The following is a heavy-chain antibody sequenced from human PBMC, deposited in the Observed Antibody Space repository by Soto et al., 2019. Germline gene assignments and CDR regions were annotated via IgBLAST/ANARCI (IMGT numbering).Heavy chain of an antibody. V-gene: IGHV4-59*01. CDR1: GGSLGTYY. D-gene: IGHD1-26*01. Sequence: SETLSLTCSVSGGSLGTYYWSWIRQPPGKGLEWVGYIYYSGTTNYSPSLKSRVTMSIDTSKNQFSLKLNSVTAADTAVYYCARDGAQWGFDYWGQGTLVTVSS. CDR3: ARDGAQWGFDY. CDR2: IYYSGTT. J-gene: IGHJ4*02.